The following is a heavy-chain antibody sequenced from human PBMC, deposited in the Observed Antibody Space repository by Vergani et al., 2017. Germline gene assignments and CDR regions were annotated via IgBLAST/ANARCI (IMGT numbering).Heavy chain of an antibody. V-gene: IGHV4-30-4*08. Sequence: QVQLQESGPGLVKPSQTLSLTCTVSGGSISSGDYYWSWIRQPPGKGLEWIGYIYYSGSTYYNPSLKSRVTISVDTSKNQFSLKLSSVTAADTAVYYCARDGADYCSGGSCLTWPNAFDIWGQGTMVTVSS. D-gene: IGHD2-15*01. CDR1: GGSISSGDYY. CDR2: IYYSGST. CDR3: ARDGADYCSGGSCLTWPNAFDI. J-gene: IGHJ3*02.